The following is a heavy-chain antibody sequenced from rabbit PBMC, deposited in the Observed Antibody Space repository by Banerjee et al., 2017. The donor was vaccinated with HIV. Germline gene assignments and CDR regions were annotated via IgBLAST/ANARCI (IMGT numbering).Heavy chain of an antibody. J-gene: IGHJ4*01. D-gene: IGHD1-1*01. CDR2: IDPVFGST. CDR1: GFDFSIYY. V-gene: IGHV1S7*01. CDR3: ARLYYRAYASSSGYYGSDMIFNL. Sequence: QLKESGGGLVQPGGSLKLSCKASGFDFSIYYMSWVRQAPGKGLEWIGYIDPVFGSTYYASWVNGRFTISSHNAQNTLYLQLNSLTAADTATYFCARLYYRAYASSSGYYGSDMIFNLWGQGTLVTVS.